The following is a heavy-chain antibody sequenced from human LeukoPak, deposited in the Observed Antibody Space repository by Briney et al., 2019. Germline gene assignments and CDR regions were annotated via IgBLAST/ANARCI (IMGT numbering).Heavy chain of an antibody. CDR2: IYYSGST. Sequence: SETLSLTCTVSGGSISSYYWSWIRQPPGKGLEWIGYIYYSGSTNYNPSLKSRVTISVDTSKNQFSLKLSSVTAADTAVYYCARGHRGFRIAARPTSPFDYWGQGTLVTVSS. V-gene: IGHV4-59*01. D-gene: IGHD6-6*01. CDR1: GGSISSYY. J-gene: IGHJ4*02. CDR3: ARGHRGFRIAARPTSPFDY.